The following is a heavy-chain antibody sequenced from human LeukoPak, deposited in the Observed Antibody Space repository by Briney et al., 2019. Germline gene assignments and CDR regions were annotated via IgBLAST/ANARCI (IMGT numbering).Heavy chain of an antibody. CDR1: GGTFSSYA. CDR3: ARDHTTGNAFDI. CDR2: IIPIFGTA. V-gene: IGHV1-69*05. J-gene: IGHJ3*02. D-gene: IGHD3-10*01. Sequence: GASVKVSCKASGGTFSSYAISWVRQAPGQGLEWMGGIIPIFGTANYAQKFQGRVTITTDESTSTAYMELSSLRSEDTAVYYCARDHTTGNAFDIWGQGTMVTVSS.